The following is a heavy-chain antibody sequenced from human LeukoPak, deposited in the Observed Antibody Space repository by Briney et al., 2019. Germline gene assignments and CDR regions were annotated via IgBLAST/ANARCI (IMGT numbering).Heavy chain of an antibody. Sequence: GASVKVSCKASGYTFTSYGISWVRQAPGRGLEWMGWISAYNGNTNYAQKLQGRVTMTTDTSTSIAYMELRSLRSDDTAVYYCARIEYSISFSDYWGQGTLVTVSS. CDR1: GYTFTSYG. D-gene: IGHD6-6*01. CDR3: ARIEYSISFSDY. V-gene: IGHV1-18*01. CDR2: ISAYNGNT. J-gene: IGHJ4*02.